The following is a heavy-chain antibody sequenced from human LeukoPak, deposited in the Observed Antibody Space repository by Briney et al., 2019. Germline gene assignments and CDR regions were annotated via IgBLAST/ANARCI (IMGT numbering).Heavy chain of an antibody. V-gene: IGHV3-11*04. CDR3: ARESMVRGVPY. Sequence: PGGSLRLSCAASGFTFSDYYMSWIRQAPGKGLEWAAYISSGTYYADSVKGRFTISRDNAKNSLYLQMNSLRAEDTAVYYCARESMVRGVPYWGQGTLVTVSS. J-gene: IGHJ4*02. D-gene: IGHD3-10*01. CDR1: GFTFSDYY. CDR2: ISSGT.